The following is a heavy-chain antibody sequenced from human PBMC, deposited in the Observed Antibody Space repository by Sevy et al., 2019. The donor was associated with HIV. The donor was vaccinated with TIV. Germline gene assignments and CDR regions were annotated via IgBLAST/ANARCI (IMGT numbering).Heavy chain of an antibody. CDR3: ARGWPITF. CDR1: GFTFTTYA. V-gene: IGHV3-23*01. D-gene: IGHD3-10*01. J-gene: IGHJ4*02. CDR2: IPSTGINT. Sequence: GGSLRLSCAASGFTFTTYAMSWVRQAPGKGLEWVSTIPSTGINTFYANSVKGRFSISRDNAMSTVYLQVNSLRAEDTALYYCARGWPITFWGQGTLVTVSS.